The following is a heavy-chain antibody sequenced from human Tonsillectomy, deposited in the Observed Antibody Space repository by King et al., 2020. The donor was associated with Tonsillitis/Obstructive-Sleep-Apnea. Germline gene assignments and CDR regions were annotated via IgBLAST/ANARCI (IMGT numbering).Heavy chain of an antibody. J-gene: IGHJ4*02. CDR3: AHRLGYYDSSGYYSFFDY. CDR2: IYWDDDK. CDR1: GFSLSTSGVG. Sequence: TLKESGPTLVKPTQTLTLTCTFSGFSLSTSGVGVGWIRQPPGKALEWLALIYWDDDKRYSPSLKIRLTITKDTPKNQVVLKMANMHPVDTATYYCAHRLGYYDSSGYYSFFDYWGQGTLVTVSS. V-gene: IGHV2-5*02. D-gene: IGHD3-22*01.